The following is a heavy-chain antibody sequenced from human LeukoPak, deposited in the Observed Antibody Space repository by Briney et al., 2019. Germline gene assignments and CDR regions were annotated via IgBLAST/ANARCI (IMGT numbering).Heavy chain of an antibody. CDR1: GYTFTSYG. Sequence: ASVKVSCKASGYTFTSYGISWVRQAPGQGLEWMGWISAYNGNTNYAQKLQGRVTMTTDTSTSTAYMELRSLRSDDTAVYYCARSQLALSVAGFFDYWGQGTLVTVSS. D-gene: IGHD6-19*01. CDR2: ISAYNGNT. CDR3: ARSQLALSVAGFFDY. J-gene: IGHJ4*02. V-gene: IGHV1-18*01.